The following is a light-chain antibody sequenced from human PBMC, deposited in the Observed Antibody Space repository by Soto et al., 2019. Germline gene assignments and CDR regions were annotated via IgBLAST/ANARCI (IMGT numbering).Light chain of an antibody. Sequence: DIQLTQSPSFLSASVGDRVTITCRASQGISTYLTWFQQKPGKAPKLLIYSASTLQSGGPSRFSGSGSGTEFTLTISSLQPEDFATYFCQQHHSFPPTFGQGTKVEVK. CDR1: QGISTY. V-gene: IGKV1-9*01. CDR2: SAS. CDR3: QQHHSFPPT. J-gene: IGKJ1*01.